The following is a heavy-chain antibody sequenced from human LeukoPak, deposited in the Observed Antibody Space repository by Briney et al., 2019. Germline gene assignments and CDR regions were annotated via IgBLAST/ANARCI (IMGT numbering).Heavy chain of an antibody. J-gene: IGHJ6*02. V-gene: IGHV1-2*02. CDR3: ARGARVKAYCSGGSCYYYYGMDV. CDR1: GYTFTGYY. D-gene: IGHD2-15*01. Sequence: ASVKASCKASGYTFTGYYMHWVRQAPGQGLEWMGWINPNSGGTNYAQKFQGRVTMTRDTSISTAYMELSRLRSDDTAVYYCARGARVKAYCSGGSCYYYYGMDVWGQGTTVTVSS. CDR2: INPNSGGT.